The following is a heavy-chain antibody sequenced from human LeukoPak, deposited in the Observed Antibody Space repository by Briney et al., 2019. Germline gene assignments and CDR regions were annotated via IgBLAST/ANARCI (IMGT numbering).Heavy chain of an antibody. Sequence: PGGSLRLSCAASGFTFSSYAMHWVRQAPGKGLEWVAVISYDGSNEYYADSVKGRFTISRDNSKNTLYLQMNSLRAEDTAVYYCAKAGSGWCFDPWGQGTLVTVSS. D-gene: IGHD6-19*01. CDR1: GFTFSSYA. V-gene: IGHV3-30-3*01. CDR3: AKAGSGWCFDP. J-gene: IGHJ5*02. CDR2: ISYDGSNE.